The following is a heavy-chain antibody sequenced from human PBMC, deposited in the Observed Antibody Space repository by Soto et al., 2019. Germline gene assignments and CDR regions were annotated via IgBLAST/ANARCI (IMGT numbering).Heavy chain of an antibody. Sequence: GGSLRPSCAASGFTFSSYAMSWVRQAPGKGLEWVSAISGSGGSTYYADSVKGRFTISRDNSKNTLYLQMNSLRAEDTALYYCAKDPLARGQLSYYYYMDVWGKGTTVTVSS. V-gene: IGHV3-23*01. CDR3: AKDPLARGQLSYYYYMDV. D-gene: IGHD5-18*01. CDR2: ISGSGGST. CDR1: GFTFSSYA. J-gene: IGHJ6*03.